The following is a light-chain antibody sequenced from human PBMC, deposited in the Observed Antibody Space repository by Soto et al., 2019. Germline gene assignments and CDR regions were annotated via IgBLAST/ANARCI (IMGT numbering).Light chain of an antibody. J-gene: IGKJ2*01. CDR2: DAS. CDR3: QHYHNYMYT. CDR1: PDITNH. Sequence: DIQMNQSPSSLSVSVGDRVTITCQARPDITNHLNWYQQKPGKAPNLLIYDASNLETGVPSRFSGSGSGTDFTFTISSLQPEDFATYYCQHYHNYMYTFGQGTNLEI. V-gene: IGKV1-33*01.